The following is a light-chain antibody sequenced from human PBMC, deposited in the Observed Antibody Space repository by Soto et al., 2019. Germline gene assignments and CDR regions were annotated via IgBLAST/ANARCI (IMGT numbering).Light chain of an antibody. CDR2: EVS. V-gene: IGLV2-8*01. J-gene: IGLJ1*01. CDR1: SSDVGGYNY. Sequence: QSLLTQPPSASGTPGQRVNISCTGTSSDVGGYNYVSWYQQHPGKAPKLMIYEVSERPSGVPDRFSGSKSSNTASLTVSGLQAEDEADYYCSSYAGSNNFVFGTGTKLTVL. CDR3: SSYAGSNNFV.